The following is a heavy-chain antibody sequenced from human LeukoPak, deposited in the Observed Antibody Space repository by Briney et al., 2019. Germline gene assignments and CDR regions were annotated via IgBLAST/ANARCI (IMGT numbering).Heavy chain of an antibody. D-gene: IGHD3-16*01. CDR3: ASWGAGGNS. J-gene: IGHJ4*02. CDR2: INPDGSGK. Sequence: GGSLRLSCEASGFTLSTYSMNWVRQVPGKGLDWVANINPDGSGKRYVDSVKGRFTIARDNADNSLSLQMNSLRVEDTAVYYCASWGAGGNSWGQGTLVTVSS. V-gene: IGHV3-7*01. CDR1: GFTLSTYS.